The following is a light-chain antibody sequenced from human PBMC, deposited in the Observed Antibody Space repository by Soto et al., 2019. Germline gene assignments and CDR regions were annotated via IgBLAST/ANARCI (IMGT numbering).Light chain of an antibody. Sequence: DIQMTQSPSTLSASPGQRVTLSCRASQSISTTLAWYHQKPGKAPRLLLYKASTLQSGVPSRFSGSGSGTEFTLTISSLQPDDFATYYCQHYNSYPYTFGQGTKLEIK. CDR1: QSISTT. CDR3: QHYNSYPYT. CDR2: KAS. V-gene: IGKV1-5*03. J-gene: IGKJ2*01.